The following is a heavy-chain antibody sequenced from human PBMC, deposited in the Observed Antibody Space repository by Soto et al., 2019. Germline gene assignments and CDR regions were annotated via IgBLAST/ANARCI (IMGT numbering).Heavy chain of an antibody. Sequence: ASVKVSCKASGYTFTSYGISCVRQAPGQGLEWMGWISAYNGNTNYAQKLQGRVTMTTDTSTSTAYMELRSLRSDDTAVYYCARGYTPPNYYYMAVWXKGTTVTVSS. D-gene: IGHD1-26*01. CDR3: ARGYTPPNYYYMAV. J-gene: IGHJ6*03. V-gene: IGHV1-18*01. CDR2: ISAYNGNT. CDR1: GYTFTSYG.